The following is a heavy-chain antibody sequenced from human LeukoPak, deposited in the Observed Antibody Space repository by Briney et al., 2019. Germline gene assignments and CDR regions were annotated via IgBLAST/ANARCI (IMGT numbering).Heavy chain of an antibody. CDR3: ARDYYDSSGYDAFDI. V-gene: IGHV4-59*01. CDR1: GGTISSYY. D-gene: IGHD3-22*01. Sequence: PSETLSLTCTVSGGTISSYYWSWIRQPPGKGLEWIGYIYYSGSTNYNPSLKSRVTISVDTSKSQFSLKLSSVTAADTAVYYCARDYYDSSGYDAFDIWGQGTMVTVSS. CDR2: IYYSGST. J-gene: IGHJ3*02.